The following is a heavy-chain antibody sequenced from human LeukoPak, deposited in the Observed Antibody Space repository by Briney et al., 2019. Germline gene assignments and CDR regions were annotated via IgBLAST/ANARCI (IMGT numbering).Heavy chain of an antibody. D-gene: IGHD3-3*01. CDR2: IYTSGST. Sequence: SETLSLTCTVSGGSISSYYWSWILQPAGKGLEWIGRIYTSGSTNYNPSLKSRVTMSVDTSKNQFSLKLSSVTAADTAVYYCARGAMEGPLNWFDPWGQGTLVTVSS. V-gene: IGHV4-4*07. CDR3: ARGAMEGPLNWFDP. J-gene: IGHJ5*02. CDR1: GGSISSYY.